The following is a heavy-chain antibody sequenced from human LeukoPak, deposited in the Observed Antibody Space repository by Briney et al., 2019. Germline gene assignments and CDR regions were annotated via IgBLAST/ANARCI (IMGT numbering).Heavy chain of an antibody. V-gene: IGHV1-8*01. CDR2: MNPNSGNT. Sequence: ASVKVSCKASGYTFTSYDINWVRQATGQGLEWMGWMNPNSGNTGYAQKFQGRVTMTRDTSTSTVYMELSSLRSEDTAVYYCASGGVVVLGYDAFDIWGQGTMVTVSS. J-gene: IGHJ3*02. CDR3: ASGGVVVLGYDAFDI. CDR1: GYTFTSYD. D-gene: IGHD3-22*01.